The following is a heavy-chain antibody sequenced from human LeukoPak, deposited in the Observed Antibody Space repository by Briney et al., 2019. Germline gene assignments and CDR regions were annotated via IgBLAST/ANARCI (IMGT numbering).Heavy chain of an antibody. D-gene: IGHD1-1*01. CDR1: GGTFSSYA. CDR2: IIPIFGTA. J-gene: IGHJ5*02. CDR3: CRNDGNWFDP. V-gene: IGHV1-69*05. Sequence: EASVKVSCKASGGTFSSYAISWVRQAPGQGLEWMGGIIPIFGTANYAQKFQGRVTITTDESRSTAYMELSSLRSEDTAVYYCCRNDGNWFDPWGQGTLVTVSS.